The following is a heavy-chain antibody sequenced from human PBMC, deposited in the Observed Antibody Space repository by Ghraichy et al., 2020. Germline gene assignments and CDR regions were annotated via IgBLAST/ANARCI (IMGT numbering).Heavy chain of an antibody. D-gene: IGHD6-6*01. CDR3: ARGDSSSSTRYYYYYGMDV. CDR2: IYPGDSDT. J-gene: IGHJ6*02. CDR1: GYSFTSYW. V-gene: IGHV5-51*01. Sequence: GESLNISCKGSGYSFTSYWIGWVRQMPGKGLEWMGIIYPGDSDTRYSPSFQGQVTISADKSISTAYLQWSSLKASDTAMYYCARGDSSSSTRYYYYYGMDVWGQGTTVTVSS.